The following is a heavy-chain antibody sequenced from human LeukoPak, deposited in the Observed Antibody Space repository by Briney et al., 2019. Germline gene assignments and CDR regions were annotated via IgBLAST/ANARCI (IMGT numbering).Heavy chain of an antibody. V-gene: IGHV2-70*11. D-gene: IGHD6-13*01. J-gene: IGHJ4*02. CDR2: IDWDDDK. CDR1: GFSLSTSGMC. Sequence: SGPALVKPTQTLTLTCTFSGFSLSTSGMCVSWIRQPPGKALEWLARIDWDDDKYYSTSLKTRLTISKDASKNQVVLTMTNMDPVDTATYYCARITPAGRQLDYWGQGTLVTVSS. CDR3: ARITPAGRQLDY.